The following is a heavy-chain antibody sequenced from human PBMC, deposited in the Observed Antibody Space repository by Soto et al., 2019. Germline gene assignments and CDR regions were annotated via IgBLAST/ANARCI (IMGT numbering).Heavy chain of an antibody. CDR2: VFHTGNT. V-gene: IGHV4-4*02. CDR1: GDSISSSVW. Sequence: QVQMQESGPGLVKPSGTLSLTCAVSGDSISSSVWWTWVRQPPGKGLEWIGEVFHTGNTNYNPSLKSRVTMSVDKSTNEFSLKVTSVTAADTAIYSCARKAWVRFDYWGQGALVTVSS. J-gene: IGHJ4*02. CDR3: ARKAWVRFDY. D-gene: IGHD7-27*01.